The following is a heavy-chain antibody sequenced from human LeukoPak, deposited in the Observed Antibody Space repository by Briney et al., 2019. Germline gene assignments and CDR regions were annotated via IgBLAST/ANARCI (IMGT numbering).Heavy chain of an antibody. CDR3: AKDRSSGSYYVPSYDY. Sequence: GGSLRLSCAASGFTFSSYAMSWVRQAPGKGLEWVSAISGSGGSTYYADSVKGRFTISRDNSKNTLYLQMNGLRAEDTAVYYCAKDRSSGSYYVPSYDYWGQGTLVTVSS. J-gene: IGHJ4*02. V-gene: IGHV3-23*01. CDR1: GFTFSSYA. D-gene: IGHD1-26*01. CDR2: ISGSGGST.